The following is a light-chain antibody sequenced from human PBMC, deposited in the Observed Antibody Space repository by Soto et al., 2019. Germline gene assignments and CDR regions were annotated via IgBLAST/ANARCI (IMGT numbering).Light chain of an antibody. CDR2: EVT. V-gene: IGLV2-23*02. Sequence: QSALTQPASVSGSPGQSITISCTGTSSDVGFYDLISWYQQHPGKAPKVIIFEVTKRPSGVSDRISGSKSGNTASLTISGLQAEDEADYYCFSGRGVFGGGTKLTVL. CDR1: SSDVGFYDL. CDR3: FSGRGV. J-gene: IGLJ2*01.